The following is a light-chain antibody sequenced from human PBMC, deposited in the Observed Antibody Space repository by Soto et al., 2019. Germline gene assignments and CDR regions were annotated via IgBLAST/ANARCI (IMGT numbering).Light chain of an antibody. CDR3: SSYAGSNYVV. V-gene: IGLV2-8*01. CDR1: SSDVGAYNY. J-gene: IGLJ3*02. Sequence: QSALTQPPSASGSPGQSVTLSCTGTSSDVGAYNYVSWYQQHPGKAPKLVIYEVSKRPSGVPDRFSGSQSGNTASLTVSGLQAEDEADYYCSSYAGSNYVVFGGGTQLTVL. CDR2: EVS.